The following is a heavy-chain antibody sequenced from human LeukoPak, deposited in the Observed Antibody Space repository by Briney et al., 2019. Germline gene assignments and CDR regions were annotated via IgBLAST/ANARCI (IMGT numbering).Heavy chain of an antibody. Sequence: GGSLRLSCAVSGFTFSSYAMHWVRQAPGKGLEYVSAISSNGGSTYYANSVKGRFTISRDNSKNTLYLQMGSLRAEDMAVYYCAREFGYSSGLPRGGDDAFDIWGQGTMVTVSS. D-gene: IGHD6-19*01. CDR3: AREFGYSSGLPRGGDDAFDI. CDR2: ISSNGGST. V-gene: IGHV3-64*01. J-gene: IGHJ3*02. CDR1: GFTFSSYA.